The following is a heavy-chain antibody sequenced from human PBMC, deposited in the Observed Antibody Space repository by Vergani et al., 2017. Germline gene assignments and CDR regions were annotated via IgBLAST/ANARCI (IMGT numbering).Heavy chain of an antibody. Sequence: QVQLQESGPGLVKPSQTLSLTCTVSGGYISSYYWSWIRQPPGKGLEWIGYIYYTGSTNYNPSLKSRVTISVDTSKNQFSLKLSSVTAADTAVYYCARQWELSWFDPWGQGTLVTVSS. CDR1: GGYISSYY. J-gene: IGHJ5*02. V-gene: IGHV4-59*01. D-gene: IGHD1-26*01. CDR3: ARQWELSWFDP. CDR2: IYYTGST.